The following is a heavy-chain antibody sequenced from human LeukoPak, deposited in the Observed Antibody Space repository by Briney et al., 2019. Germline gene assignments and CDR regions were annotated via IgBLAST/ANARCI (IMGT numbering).Heavy chain of an antibody. CDR3: AGDYCGSGMDY. Sequence: PSETLSLTCTVSGGSVSSGSYYWSWIRQPPGQGLEWIGYIYYSGSTNYNPSLKSRVTISVDTSKNQFSLKLSSVTAADTAVYYCAGDYCGSGMDYWGQGTLVTVSS. D-gene: IGHD3-10*01. V-gene: IGHV4-61*01. CDR2: IYYSGST. CDR1: GGSVSSGSYY. J-gene: IGHJ4*02.